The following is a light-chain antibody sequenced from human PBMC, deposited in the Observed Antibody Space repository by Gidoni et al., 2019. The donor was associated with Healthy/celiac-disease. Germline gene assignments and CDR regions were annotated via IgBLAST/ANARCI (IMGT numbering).Light chain of an antibody. Sequence: DIQLTQSPYSLSASVGDSITITCQASQDISNYLIWYQQKPGKAPKLLIYDATNLETGVPSSCSGRGSGTDFTFIISSLQHEDIATYYCQQYDKLLTFXGXTKVEIK. V-gene: IGKV1-33*01. CDR3: QQYDKLLT. CDR1: QDISNY. J-gene: IGKJ4*01. CDR2: DAT.